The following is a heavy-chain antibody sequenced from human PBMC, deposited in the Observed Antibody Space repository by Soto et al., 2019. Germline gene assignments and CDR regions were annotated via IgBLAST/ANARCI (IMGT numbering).Heavy chain of an antibody. V-gene: IGHV1-46*01. J-gene: IGHJ4*02. Sequence: GASVKVSCKASGYTLHWVRQAPGQGLEWMGIINPSGGSTSYAQKFQGRVTMTRDTSTSTVYMELSSLRSEDTAVYYCARGGPYSRWSHYFDYWGQGTQVTVSS. CDR3: ARGGPYSRWSHYFDY. D-gene: IGHD6-6*01. CDR2: INPSGGST. CDR1: GYT.